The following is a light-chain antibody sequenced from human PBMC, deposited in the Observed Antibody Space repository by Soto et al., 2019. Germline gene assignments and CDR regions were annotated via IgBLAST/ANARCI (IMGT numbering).Light chain of an antibody. CDR3: QAWDSSTGGIV. J-gene: IGLJ1*01. V-gene: IGLV3-1*01. CDR2: QDS. Sequence: SYELTQPPSVSVSPGQTASITCSGDKLGDKYACWYQQKPGQSPVLVIYQDSKRPSGIPERFSGSNSGNTATLTISGTQAMDAADYYCQAWDSSTGGIVFGTGTKLTVL. CDR1: KLGDKY.